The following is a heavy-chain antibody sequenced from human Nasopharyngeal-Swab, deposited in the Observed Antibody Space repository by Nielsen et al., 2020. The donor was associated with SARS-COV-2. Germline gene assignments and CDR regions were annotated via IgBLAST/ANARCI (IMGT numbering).Heavy chain of an antibody. CDR1: GFTFSSYG. V-gene: IGHV3-30*02. CDR3: AKAHSSSWFHYYYYGMDV. J-gene: IGHJ6*02. CDR2: IWYDGSNK. Sequence: GESLKISCAASGFTFSSYGMHWVRQAPGKGLEWVAVIWYDGSNKYYADSVKGRFTISRDNSKNTLYLQMNSLRAEDMAVYYCAKAHSSSWFHYYYYGMDVWGQGTTVTVSS. D-gene: IGHD6-13*01.